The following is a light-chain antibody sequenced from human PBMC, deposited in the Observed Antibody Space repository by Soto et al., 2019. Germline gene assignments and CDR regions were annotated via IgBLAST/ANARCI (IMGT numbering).Light chain of an antibody. Sequence: EIVMTQSPATLSVSPGERATLSCRASQSVSSNLAWYQQKPGQAPRLLIYGASTRATGIPARFSGSGSGTEFTHTIISLQSEDFAVYYCQQYNNWPPMYTFGQGTKLEIK. V-gene: IGKV3-15*01. CDR1: QSVSSN. CDR3: QQYNNWPPMYT. CDR2: GAS. J-gene: IGKJ2*01.